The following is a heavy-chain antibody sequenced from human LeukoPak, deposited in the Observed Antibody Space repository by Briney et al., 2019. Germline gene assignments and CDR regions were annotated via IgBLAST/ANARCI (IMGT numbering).Heavy chain of an antibody. D-gene: IGHD6-13*01. CDR3: ARPQRDDFYISAPGVGY. Sequence: GGSLRLSCAASGFTFSNYWMHWVRQVPGKGLVWVSAINSGGSYTGYAESVKGRFTISRDNAKNSLFLHMNSLRADDTAVYYCARPQRDDFYISAPGVGYWGQGTLVTVSS. V-gene: IGHV3-74*01. CDR1: GFTFSNYW. J-gene: IGHJ4*02. CDR2: INSGGSYT.